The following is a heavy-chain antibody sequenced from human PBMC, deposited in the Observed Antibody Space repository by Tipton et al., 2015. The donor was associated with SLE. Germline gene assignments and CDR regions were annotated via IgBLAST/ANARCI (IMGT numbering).Heavy chain of an antibody. Sequence: QLVQSGAEQKKPGASVKVSCKASGYTFDTFGVSWVRQAPGQGLEWLAWLSGYTGQTEYSQKFQGRVTVTRDTSTSTAFMDVSSLTSDDTAIYYCARSPTWFTGDYNGMDVWGQGTTVTVSS. D-gene: IGHD3-10*01. V-gene: IGHV1-18*01. CDR3: ARSPTWFTGDYNGMDV. J-gene: IGHJ6*02. CDR2: LSGYTGQT. CDR1: GYTFDTFG.